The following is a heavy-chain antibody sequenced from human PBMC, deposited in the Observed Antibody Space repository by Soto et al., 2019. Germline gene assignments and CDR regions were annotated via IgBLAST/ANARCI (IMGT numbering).Heavy chain of an antibody. Sequence: ASVKVSCKASGGTFSSYTISWVRQAPGQGLEWMGRIIPILGIANYAQKFQGRVTITADKSTSTAYMELSSLRSEDTAVYYCASTVGATPGYYYGMDVWGQGTTVTVSS. CDR3: ASTVGATPGYYYGMDV. J-gene: IGHJ6*02. D-gene: IGHD1-26*01. V-gene: IGHV1-69*02. CDR1: GGTFSSYT. CDR2: IIPILGIA.